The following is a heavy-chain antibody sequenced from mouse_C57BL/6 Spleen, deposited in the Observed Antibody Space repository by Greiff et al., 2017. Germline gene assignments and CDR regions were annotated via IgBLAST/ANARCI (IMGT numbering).Heavy chain of an antibody. CDR1: GFTFSSYA. CDR2: ISDGGSYT. Sequence: EVMLVESGGGLVKPGGSLKLSCAASGFTFSSYAMSWVRQTPEKRLEWVATISDGGSYTYYPDNVKGRFTISRDNAKNNLYLQMSHLKSEDTAMYYCARTEGNAYFDYWGQGTTLTVSS. J-gene: IGHJ2*01. V-gene: IGHV5-4*03. CDR3: ARTEGNAYFDY.